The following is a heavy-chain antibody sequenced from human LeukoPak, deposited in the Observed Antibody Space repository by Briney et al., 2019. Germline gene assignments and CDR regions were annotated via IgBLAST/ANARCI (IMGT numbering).Heavy chain of an antibody. D-gene: IGHD4-17*01. CDR3: ARGQTVHHYYYYYMDV. CDR2: IIPIFGTA. J-gene: IGHJ6*03. V-gene: IGHV1-69*05. CDR1: GGTFSSYA. Sequence: WASVKVSCKASGGTFSSYAISWVRQAPGQGLEWMGRIIPIFGTANYAQKFQGRVTITTDESTSTAYMELSSLRSEDTAVYYCARGQTVHHYYYYYMDVWGKGTTVTVSS.